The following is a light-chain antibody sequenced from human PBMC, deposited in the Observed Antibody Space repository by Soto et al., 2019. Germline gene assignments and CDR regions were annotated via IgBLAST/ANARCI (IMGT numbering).Light chain of an antibody. Sequence: QSVLTQHASVFGSPGQSITFSCTGTSSDVGGYNFVSWYQQHPGKAPKLMIYEVSSRPSGVSNRFSGSKSGNTASLTISGLQPEDEADYYCSSYTTSSTVVFGTGTKLTVL. CDR2: EVS. CDR1: SSDVGGYNF. J-gene: IGLJ1*01. CDR3: SSYTTSSTVV. V-gene: IGLV2-14*03.